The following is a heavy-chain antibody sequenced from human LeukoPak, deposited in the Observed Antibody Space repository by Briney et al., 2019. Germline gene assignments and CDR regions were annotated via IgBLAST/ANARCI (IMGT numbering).Heavy chain of an antibody. CDR1: GGSIKSHF. V-gene: IGHV4-59*11. Sequence: SETLSLTCTVSGGSIKSHFWSWVRQPPGKRLEWIGYMFHSGTTNYNPSLKSRVTISVDTSKNQFSLKLSSVTAADTAVYYCARGGDGYNYAPYYYYYMDVWGKGTTVTISS. CDR2: MFHSGTT. CDR3: ARGGDGYNYAPYYYYYMDV. D-gene: IGHD5-24*01. J-gene: IGHJ6*03.